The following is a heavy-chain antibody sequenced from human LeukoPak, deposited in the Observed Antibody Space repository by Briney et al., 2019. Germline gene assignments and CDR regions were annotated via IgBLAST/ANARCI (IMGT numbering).Heavy chain of an antibody. CDR1: GFTFSSYS. D-gene: IGHD6-13*01. J-gene: IGHJ3*02. CDR3: AKDPPGYSSSWSDAFDI. CDR2: ISSSSSYI. V-gene: IGHV3-21*04. Sequence: GGSLRLSCAASGFTFSSYSMNWVRQAPGKGLEWVSSISSSSSYIYYADSVKGRFTISRDNAKNSLYLQMNSLRAEDTAVYYCAKDPPGYSSSWSDAFDIWGQGTMVTVSS.